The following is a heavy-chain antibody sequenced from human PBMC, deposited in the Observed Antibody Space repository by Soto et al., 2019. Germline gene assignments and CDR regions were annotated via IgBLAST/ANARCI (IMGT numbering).Heavy chain of an antibody. CDR2: INLDGSDT. D-gene: IGHD5-12*01. V-gene: IGHV3-74*01. CDR3: ARRGYSGYDE. J-gene: IGHJ4*02. Sequence: EVRLVESGGGLVQPGGSLRVSCVVSGFTFRNYWMNWVRQAPGKGLEWVSRINLDGSDTTYAESVKGRFTISRDNAKDTLYLLMNSVRVADTAAYFCARRGYSGYDEWGPGTLVTVSS. CDR1: GFTFRNYW.